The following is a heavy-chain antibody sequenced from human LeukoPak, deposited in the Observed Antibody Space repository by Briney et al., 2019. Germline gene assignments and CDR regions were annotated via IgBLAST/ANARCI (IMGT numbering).Heavy chain of an antibody. CDR1: GFTFSSYA. CDR3: ARDARRTGYYPSYYYYGMDV. J-gene: IGHJ6*02. D-gene: IGHD3/OR15-3a*01. CDR2: ISYDGSNK. Sequence: PGGSLRLSCAASGFTFSSYAMPWVRQAPGKGLEWVAVISYDGSNKYYADSVKGRFTISRDNSKNTLYLQMNSLRAEDTAVYYCARDARRTGYYPSYYYYGMDVWGQGTTVTVSS. V-gene: IGHV3-30*04.